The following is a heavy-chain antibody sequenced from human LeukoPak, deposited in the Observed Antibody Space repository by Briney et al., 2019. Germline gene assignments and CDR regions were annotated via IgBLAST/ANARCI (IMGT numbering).Heavy chain of an antibody. J-gene: IGHJ6*02. D-gene: IGHD1-26*01. CDR1: GYTFTGYY. CDR2: IDPKSGGT. V-gene: IGHV1-2*02. CDR3: ASLGATTIYYYGVDV. Sequence: GASVKVSCKTSGYTFTGYYIHWVRQAPGQGLEWMGWIDPKSGGTSYAQKFQGRVTMTRDTSITTIYMDLSRLRSDDSALYYCASLGATTIYYYGVDVWGQGTTVTVSS.